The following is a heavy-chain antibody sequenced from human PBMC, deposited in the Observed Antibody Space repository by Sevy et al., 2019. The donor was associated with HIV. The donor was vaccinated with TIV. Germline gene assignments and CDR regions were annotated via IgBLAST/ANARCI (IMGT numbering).Heavy chain of an antibody. CDR1: GYTFTNYG. J-gene: IGHJ3*02. D-gene: IGHD3-10*01. Sequence: VTVKVSCKASGYTFTNYGISWVRQAPRQGLERRGWISAYNSNTNYAQKLQGRVTMTTDTSTSTAYMELRSLRSDDTAVYYCARAGNIVVVQGVTLDAFDIWGQGTMVTVSS. CDR2: ISAYNSNT. CDR3: ARAGNIVVVQGVTLDAFDI. V-gene: IGHV1-18*01.